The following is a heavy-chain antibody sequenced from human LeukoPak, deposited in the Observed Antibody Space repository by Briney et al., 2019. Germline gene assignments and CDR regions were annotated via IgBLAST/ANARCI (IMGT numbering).Heavy chain of an antibody. Sequence: GSLRLSCAASGFTFMSDWMTWVRQTPGKGLEWVAKINQDGREIYYVDSVKGRFTISRDNAKNSVYLEMNSLRAEDTAVYYCARALFRGYKYGFKAPFDHWGQGTLVTVSS. CDR3: ARALFRGYKYGFKAPFDH. J-gene: IGHJ4*02. D-gene: IGHD5-18*01. V-gene: IGHV3-7*01. CDR1: GFTFMSDW. CDR2: INQDGREI.